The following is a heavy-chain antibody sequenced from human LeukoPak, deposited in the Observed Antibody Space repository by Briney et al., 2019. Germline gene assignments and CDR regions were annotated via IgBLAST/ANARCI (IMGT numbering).Heavy chain of an antibody. D-gene: IGHD6-6*01. V-gene: IGHV3-30*02. CDR3: AKSFYSSSGAYYFYYMDV. J-gene: IGHJ6*03. CDR1: GFTLSNYD. CDR2: IRYDSSNK. Sequence: PGGSLRLSCAASGFTLSNYDLHWVRQAPGKGLEWLSFIRYDSSNKYYADSVKGRFTISGDNSKNTLFLQMNSLRAEDTAVYYCAKSFYSSSGAYYFYYMDVWGKGTTVTVSS.